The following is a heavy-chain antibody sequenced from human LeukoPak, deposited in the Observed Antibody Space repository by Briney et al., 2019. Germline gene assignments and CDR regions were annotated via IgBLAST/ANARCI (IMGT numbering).Heavy chain of an antibody. CDR2: IYKSAST. CDR1: GDSIRSGGYT. J-gene: IGHJ5*02. CDR3: ARGGGSFANYFDT. V-gene: IGHV4-30-2*01. D-gene: IGHD1-7*01. Sequence: PSETLSLICVVSGDSIRSGGYTWTWIRQAPGKGLEWIGYIYKSASTYYTPSLKSRVTISIDRSKNQFSLNLTSVTAADTAVYYCARGGGSFANYFDTWGQGTLVTVSS.